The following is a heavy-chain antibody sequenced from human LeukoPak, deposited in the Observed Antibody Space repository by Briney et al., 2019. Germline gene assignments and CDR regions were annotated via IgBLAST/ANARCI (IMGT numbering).Heavy chain of an antibody. Sequence: PGRSLRLSCAASGFTFSSYGMHWVRQAPGRGLEWVAVIWYDGSNKYYADSVKGRFTISRDNSKNTLYLQMNSLRAEDTAVYYCALEVTAPSDYWGQGTLVTVSS. CDR2: IWYDGSNK. V-gene: IGHV3-33*01. J-gene: IGHJ4*02. CDR1: GFTFSSYG. CDR3: ALEVTAPSDY. D-gene: IGHD2-21*02.